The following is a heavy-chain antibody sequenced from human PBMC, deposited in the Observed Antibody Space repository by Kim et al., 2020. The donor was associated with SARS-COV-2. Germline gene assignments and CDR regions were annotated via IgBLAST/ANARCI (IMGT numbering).Heavy chain of an antibody. CDR2: MNPNSGNT. Sequence: ASVKVSCKASGYTFTSYDINWVRQATGQGLEWMGWMNPNSGNTGYAQKFQGRVTMTRNTSISTAYMELSSLRSEDTAVYYCARGNRITIFGVAPRGSPLNWGQGTLVTVSS. D-gene: IGHD3-3*01. CDR3: ARGNRITIFGVAPRGSPLN. CDR1: GYTFTSYD. V-gene: IGHV1-8*01. J-gene: IGHJ4*02.